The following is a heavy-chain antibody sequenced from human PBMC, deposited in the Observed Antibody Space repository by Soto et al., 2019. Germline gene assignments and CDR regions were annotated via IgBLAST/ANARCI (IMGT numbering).Heavy chain of an antibody. Sequence: EVQLVETGGGLIQPGGSLRLSCAASGFTVSSNYMSWVRQAPGKGLEWVSVIYSGGNTYYADSVKGRFTMSRDNSKNTLYLQMNSLRAEDTAVYYCARLLIAAAGNAFDIWGQGTMVTVSS. CDR1: GFTVSSNY. D-gene: IGHD6-13*01. J-gene: IGHJ3*02. CDR2: IYSGGNT. V-gene: IGHV3-53*02. CDR3: ARLLIAAAGNAFDI.